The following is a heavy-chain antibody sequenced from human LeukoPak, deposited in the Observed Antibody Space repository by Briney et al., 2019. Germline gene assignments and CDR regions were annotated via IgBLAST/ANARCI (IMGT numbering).Heavy chain of an antibody. Sequence: SETLSLTCTVSGGSISSYYWSWIRQPPGKGLEWIGYIYNSGRTNYNPSRKSRVTISVDTPKNQFSLKLSSVTAADTAVYYCARRTTPLYGMDVWGQGTTVTVSS. V-gene: IGHV4-59*01. CDR2: IYNSGRT. D-gene: IGHD2-15*01. CDR3: ARRTTPLYGMDV. J-gene: IGHJ6*02. CDR1: GGSISSYY.